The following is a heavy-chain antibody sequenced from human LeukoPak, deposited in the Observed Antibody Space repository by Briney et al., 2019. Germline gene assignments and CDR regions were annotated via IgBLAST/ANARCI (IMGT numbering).Heavy chain of an antibody. CDR2: INPNSGGT. Sequence: ASVKVSCKASGYTFTGYYMHWVRQAPGQGLEWMGWINPNSGGTNYAQKFQGRVTMTRDTSISTAYMELSRLRSDDTAVYYCARDEYGFHCSSTSCLPFDYWGQGTLVTVSS. J-gene: IGHJ4*02. V-gene: IGHV1-2*02. D-gene: IGHD2-2*01. CDR1: GYTFTGYY. CDR3: ARDEYGFHCSSTSCLPFDY.